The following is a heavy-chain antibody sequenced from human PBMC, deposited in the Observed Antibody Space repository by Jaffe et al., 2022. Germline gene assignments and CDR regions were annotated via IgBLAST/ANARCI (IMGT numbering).Heavy chain of an antibody. Sequence: QVQLQQWGAGLLKPSETLSLTCAVYGGSFSGYYWSWIRQPPGKGLEWIGEINHSGSTNYNPSLKSRLTMSVDTPKNQFSLKLSSVTAADTAVYYCARGPPRIHLWPFDYWGQGTLVTVSS. CDR3: ARGPPRIHLWPFDY. D-gene: IGHD5-18*01. J-gene: IGHJ4*02. V-gene: IGHV4-34*01. CDR1: GGSFSGYY. CDR2: INHSGST.